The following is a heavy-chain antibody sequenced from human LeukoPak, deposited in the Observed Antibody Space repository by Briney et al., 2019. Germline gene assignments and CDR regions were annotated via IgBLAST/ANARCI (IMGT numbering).Heavy chain of an antibody. V-gene: IGHV1-2*02. CDR3: ARKYDILTGYDNWFDP. J-gene: IGHJ5*02. CDR2: INPNSGGT. Sequence: EASVKVSCKASGYTFTGYYIHWVRQAPGQGLEWMGWINPNSGGTKYAEKFQGRVTMTGDTSISTAYMELSRLRSDDTAVYFCARKYDILTGYDNWFDPWGQGTLVTVSS. CDR1: GYTFTGYY. D-gene: IGHD3-9*01.